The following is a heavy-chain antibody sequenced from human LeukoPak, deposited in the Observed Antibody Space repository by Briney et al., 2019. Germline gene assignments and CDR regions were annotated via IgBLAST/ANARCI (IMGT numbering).Heavy chain of an antibody. CDR1: GFTFSSYA. J-gene: IGHJ4*02. D-gene: IGHD6-19*01. CDR3: ARPTSSGSINS. CDR2: ISGSGGST. V-gene: IGHV3-23*01. Sequence: PGGSLRLSCAASGFTFSSYAMSWVRQAPGKGLEWVSAISGSGGSTYYADSVKGRFTISRDSAKHSLYLQMNSLRAEDTAVYYCARPTSSGSINSWGQGTLVTVSS.